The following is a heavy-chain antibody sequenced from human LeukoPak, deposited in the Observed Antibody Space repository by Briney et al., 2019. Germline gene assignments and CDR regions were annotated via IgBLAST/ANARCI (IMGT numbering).Heavy chain of an antibody. D-gene: IGHD6-13*01. CDR2: ISSSGSKI. J-gene: IGHJ5*02. Sequence: GGSLRLSCAASGFTFSSYEMNWVRQAPGKGLEWVSYISSSGSKIYYADSVKGRFTISRDNAKNSLYLQMNSLRAEDTAVYYCATYSSGIAAEAWQPWGQGTLVTVSS. CDR1: GFTFSSYE. V-gene: IGHV3-48*03. CDR3: ATYSSGIAAEAWQP.